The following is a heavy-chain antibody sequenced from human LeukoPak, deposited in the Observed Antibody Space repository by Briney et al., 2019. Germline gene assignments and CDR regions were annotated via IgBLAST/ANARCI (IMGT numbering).Heavy chain of an antibody. CDR2: INPSGGIT. V-gene: IGHV1-46*01. D-gene: IGHD3-3*01. CDR3: ARGALKYYDFWSGYYSVDP. J-gene: IGHJ5*02. Sequence: ASVKVSCKASGYTFTSYAMNWVRQAPGQGLEWMGVINPSGGITTYAQKFQGRVTMTRDTSTGTVYMELSSLRSEDTAVYYCARGALKYYDFWSGYYSVDPWGQGTLVTVSS. CDR1: GYTFTSYA.